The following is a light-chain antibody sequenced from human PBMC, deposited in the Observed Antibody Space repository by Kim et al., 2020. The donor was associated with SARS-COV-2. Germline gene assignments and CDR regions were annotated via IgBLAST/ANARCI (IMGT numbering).Light chain of an antibody. CDR3: QTWGTGIQV. Sequence: QLVLTQSPSASASLGASVKLTCTLSSGHSSYAIAWHQQQPEKGPRYLMKLNSDGSHSKGDGIPDRFSGSRSGAERYLTISSLQSDDEADYYCQTWGTGIQVFGGGTQLTVL. CDR2: LNSDGSH. CDR1: SGHSSYA. V-gene: IGLV4-69*01. J-gene: IGLJ3*02.